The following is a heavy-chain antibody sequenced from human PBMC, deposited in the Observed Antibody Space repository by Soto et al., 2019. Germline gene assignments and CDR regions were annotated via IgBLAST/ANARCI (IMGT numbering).Heavy chain of an antibody. CDR1: GGSFSGYY. CDR2: INHSGST. Sequence: SETLSLTCALYGGSFSGYYWSGIRQPPGKGLEWRGEINHSGSTNYTPSHKSRFTISVNTTKNQFSLKLNSVPGADTAVYYCARGLSPHNYCYSYCMDVWGQGTPVTVSS. J-gene: IGHJ6*02. CDR3: ARGLSPHNYCYSYCMDV. V-gene: IGHV4-34*01.